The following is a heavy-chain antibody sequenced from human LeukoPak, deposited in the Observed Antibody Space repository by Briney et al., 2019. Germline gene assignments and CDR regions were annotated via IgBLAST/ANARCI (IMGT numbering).Heavy chain of an antibody. CDR1: GGTFSSYA. CDR3: ARGSGSYYNSWFDP. V-gene: IGHV1-69*06. Sequence: SVKVSCKASGGTFSSYAISWARQAPGQGLEWMGGIIPIFGTANYAQKFQGRVTITADKSTSTAYMELSSLRSEDTAVYYCARGSGSYYNSWFDPWGQGTLVTVSS. D-gene: IGHD3-10*01. CDR2: IIPIFGTA. J-gene: IGHJ5*02.